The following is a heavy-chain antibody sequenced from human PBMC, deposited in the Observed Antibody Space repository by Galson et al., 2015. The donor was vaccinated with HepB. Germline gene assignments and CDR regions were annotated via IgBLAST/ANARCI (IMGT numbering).Heavy chain of an antibody. Sequence: SLRLSCAASGFTFSSYAMSWVRQAPGKGLEWVSAISGSGGSTYYADSVKGRFTISRDNSKNTLYLQMNSLGAEDTAVYYCAKETIVVVTAPHADDYWGQGTLVTVSS. J-gene: IGHJ4*02. CDR1: GFTFSSYA. CDR3: AKETIVVVTAPHADDY. D-gene: IGHD2-21*02. V-gene: IGHV3-23*01. CDR2: ISGSGGST.